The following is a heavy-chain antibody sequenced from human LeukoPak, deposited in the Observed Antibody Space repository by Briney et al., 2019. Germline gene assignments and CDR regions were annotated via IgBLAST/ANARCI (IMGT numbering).Heavy chain of an antibody. CDR3: AKDTYSSTYFDL. CDR2: ISGSGGST. D-gene: IGHD6-13*01. CDR1: GFTFSSYA. J-gene: IGHJ2*01. Sequence: GGSLRLSRAASGFTFSSYAMSWVRQAPGKGLEWVSAISGSGGSTHYADSVKGRFTISRDNSKNTLYLQMNSLRAEDTAVYYCAKDTYSSTYFDLWGRGTLVTVSS. V-gene: IGHV3-23*01.